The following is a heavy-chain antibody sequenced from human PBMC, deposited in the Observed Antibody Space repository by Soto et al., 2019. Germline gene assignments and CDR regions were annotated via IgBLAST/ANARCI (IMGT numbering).Heavy chain of an antibody. CDR3: AIRRYSNGGDHDAFDI. CDR2: IDPSDSYT. D-gene: IGHD6-19*01. V-gene: IGHV5-10-1*01. CDR1: GYSFTSYW. J-gene: IGHJ3*02. Sequence: PGESLKISCKGSGYSFTSYWITWVRQMPGKGLEWMGRIDPSDSYTNYSPSFQGHVTISADKSISTAYLQWSSLKASDTAMYYCAIRRYSNGGDHDAFDIWGQGTMVTVSS.